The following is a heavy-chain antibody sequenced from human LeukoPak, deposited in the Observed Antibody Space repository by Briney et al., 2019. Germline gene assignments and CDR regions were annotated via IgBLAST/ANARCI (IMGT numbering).Heavy chain of an antibody. CDR2: IETNTGTP. J-gene: IGHJ5*02. CDR1: GYSFTNYA. Sequence: ASVKASCKASGYSFTNYAMNWVRQDPGQGLERMGWIETNTGTPTYAQGFTGRFVFSLDTSVSTAYLQISGLKADDTAVYYCARDREGYLAWGQGTLVTVSS. V-gene: IGHV7-4-1*02. D-gene: IGHD1-1*01. CDR3: ARDREGYLA.